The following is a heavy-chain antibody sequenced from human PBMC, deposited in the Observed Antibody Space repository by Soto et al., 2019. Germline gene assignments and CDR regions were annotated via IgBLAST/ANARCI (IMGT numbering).Heavy chain of an antibody. V-gene: IGHV1-2*02. D-gene: IGHD2-2*01. CDR2: INPNSGGT. CDR3: ARRYCSSTSCYHGMDV. Sequence: GASVKVSCKASGYTFTGYYMHWVRQAPGQGLEWMGWINPNSGGTNYAQKFQGRVTMTRDTSISTAYMELSRLRSDDTAVYYCARRYCSSTSCYHGMDVWSQGTTVTV. J-gene: IGHJ6*02. CDR1: GYTFTGYY.